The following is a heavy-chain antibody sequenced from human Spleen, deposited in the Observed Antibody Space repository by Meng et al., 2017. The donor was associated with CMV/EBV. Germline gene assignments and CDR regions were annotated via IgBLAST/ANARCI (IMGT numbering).Heavy chain of an antibody. CDR3: ARDGSYGTDY. Sequence: SCKPSTGTFSTFYIHWVRQAPGQGPEWMGFMNPSGGTKSYAQNFQTRVTMTRDTSTSTVYMELSSLRSEDTAVYYCARDGSYGTDYWGQGTLVTVSS. CDR2: MNPSGGTK. CDR1: TGTFSTFY. V-gene: IGHV1-46*01. J-gene: IGHJ4*02. D-gene: IGHD3-10*01.